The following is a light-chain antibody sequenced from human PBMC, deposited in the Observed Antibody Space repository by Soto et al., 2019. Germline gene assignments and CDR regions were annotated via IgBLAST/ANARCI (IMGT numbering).Light chain of an antibody. CDR1: SSNIGAGYD. CDR3: QSYARRLSGYV. J-gene: IGLJ1*01. CDR2: GNS. Sequence: QSVLTQPPSVSGAPGQRVTISCTGSSSNIGAGYDVHWYQQLPGTAPKLLIYGNSNRPSGVPDRFSGSKSGTSASLAITGLQAEDEADYYCQSYARRLSGYVFGTGTKLTVL. V-gene: IGLV1-40*01.